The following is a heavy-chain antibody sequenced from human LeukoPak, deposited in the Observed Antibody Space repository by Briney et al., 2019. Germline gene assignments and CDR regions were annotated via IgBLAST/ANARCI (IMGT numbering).Heavy chain of an antibody. D-gene: IGHD5-12*01. J-gene: IGHJ4*02. V-gene: IGHV1-46*01. Sequence: GASVKVSCKASGYTFTSYYMHWVRQAPGQGLEWMGIINPSGGSTSYAQKFQGRVTMTRDTSTSTVYMELSSLRSEDTAVYYCARGGQVDIVATYFDSWGQGTLVTVSS. CDR1: GYTFTSYY. CDR2: INPSGGST. CDR3: ARGGQVDIVATYFDS.